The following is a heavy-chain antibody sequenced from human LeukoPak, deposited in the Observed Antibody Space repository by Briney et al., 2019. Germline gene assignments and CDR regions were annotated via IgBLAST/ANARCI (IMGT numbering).Heavy chain of an antibody. J-gene: IGHJ5*02. V-gene: IGHV4-34*01. D-gene: IGHD3-3*01. CDR2: INHSGST. CDR1: GGSFSGYY. Sequence: SETLSLTCAVYGGSFSGYYWSWIRQPPGKGREWIGEINHSGSTNYNPSLKSRVTISVDTSKNQFSLKLSSVTAADTAVYYCARRGMSITIIGATTYNWFDPWGQGTLVTVSS. CDR3: ARRGMSITIIGATTYNWFDP.